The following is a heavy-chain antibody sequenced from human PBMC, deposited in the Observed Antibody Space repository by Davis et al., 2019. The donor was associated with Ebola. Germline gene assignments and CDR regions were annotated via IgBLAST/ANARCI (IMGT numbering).Heavy chain of an antibody. D-gene: IGHD6-19*01. CDR3: ARDNGASSGWYRGAHAFDI. CDR2: IDYSGST. CDR1: GGSISSGDYY. V-gene: IGHV4-61*08. J-gene: IGHJ3*02. Sequence: MPSETLSLTCTVSGGSISSGDYYWSWIRQPPGKGLECIGYIDYSGSTKYNPSLKSRVTISIDTSKNQFSLKLSSVTAADTAVYYCARDNGASSGWYRGAHAFDIWGQGTMVTVSS.